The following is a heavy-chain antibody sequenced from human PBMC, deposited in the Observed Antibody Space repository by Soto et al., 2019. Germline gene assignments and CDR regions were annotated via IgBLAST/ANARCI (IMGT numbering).Heavy chain of an antibody. V-gene: IGHV3-9*01. CDR3: VKDMQSGAEYYKNSNRYYSHYFDY. Sequence: GGSLRLSCTGSGFIFDDFAMHWVRQVPGKGPEWVSGTSYNSGNIGYAESVKGRFTISRDNARNSLYLQMNTLRAEDTALYYCVKDMQSGAEYYKNSNRYYSHYFDYWGQGALVTVSS. CDR2: TSYNSGNI. J-gene: IGHJ4*02. CDR1: GFIFDDFA. D-gene: IGHD3-22*01.